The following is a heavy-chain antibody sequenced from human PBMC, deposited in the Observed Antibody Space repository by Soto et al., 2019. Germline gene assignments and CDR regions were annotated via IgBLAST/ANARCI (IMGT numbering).Heavy chain of an antibody. CDR1: GFTFSSYG. CDR2: IWYDGSNK. J-gene: IGHJ4*02. Sequence: QPGGSLRLSCAASGFTFSSYGMHWVRQAPGKGLEWVAVIWYDGSNKYYADSVKGRFTISRDNSKNTLYLQMNSLRAEDTAVYYCARDPGWVVVPAAITDYFDYWGQGTLVTVYS. CDR3: ARDPGWVVVPAAITDYFDY. V-gene: IGHV3-33*01. D-gene: IGHD2-2*02.